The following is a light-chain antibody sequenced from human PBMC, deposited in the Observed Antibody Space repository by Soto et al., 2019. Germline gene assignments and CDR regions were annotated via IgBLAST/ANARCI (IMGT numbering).Light chain of an antibody. CDR2: DAS. CDR1: QDINNY. V-gene: IGKV1-33*01. CDR3: QQCDKLPLT. Sequence: DIQMTQSAPSLSASVGDRVTITCHASQDINNYLNWYQQKPGKAPKLLIYDASNLETGAPSRFSGSGSGTDFTFTISSLQPEDIATYYCQQCDKLPLTFGGGTKVDIK. J-gene: IGKJ4*01.